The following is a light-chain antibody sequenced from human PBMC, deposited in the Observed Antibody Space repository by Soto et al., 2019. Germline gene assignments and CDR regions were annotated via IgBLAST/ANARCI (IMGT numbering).Light chain of an antibody. CDR1: QTVLYSSNNKNH. CDR2: WAS. CDR3: QQYYSTPRT. Sequence: DIVMTQSPDSLSVSLGERATINCKSSQTVLYSSNNKNHLAWYQQRPGQPPKLLFSWASTRESGVPDRFSASGCGTDFTLSIGSLQAEDVAVYYCQQYYSTPRTFGQGTKVEIK. J-gene: IGKJ1*01. V-gene: IGKV4-1*01.